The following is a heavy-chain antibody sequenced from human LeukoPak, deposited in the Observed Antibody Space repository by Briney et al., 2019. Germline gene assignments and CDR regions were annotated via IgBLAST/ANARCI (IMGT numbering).Heavy chain of an antibody. CDR2: INHRGST. V-gene: IGHV4-34*01. CDR1: GGSFSGYY. J-gene: IGHJ5*02. CDR3: AKSLYGSGSYYNWFDP. D-gene: IGHD3-10*01. Sequence: SETLSLTCVVYGGSFSGYYWSWIRQSPGKGPEWIGEINHRGSTNYNPSLKRRVTISLDTSKNQFSLKLSSVTAADTAVYYCAKSLYGSGSYYNWFDPWGQGTLVTVSS.